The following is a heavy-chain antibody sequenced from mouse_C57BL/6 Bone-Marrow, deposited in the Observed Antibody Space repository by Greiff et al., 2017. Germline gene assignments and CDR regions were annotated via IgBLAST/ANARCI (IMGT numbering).Heavy chain of an antibody. CDR2: IYPRSGNT. V-gene: IGHV1-81*01. J-gene: IGHJ2*01. D-gene: IGHD2-1*01. CDR3: ARWGGNSRGDY. Sequence: QVQLQQSGAELARPGASVTLSCKASGYTFTSYGISWVKQRTGQGLEWIGEIYPRSGNTYYNEKFKGKAPLTADKSSRTAYMELRRLTSEDSAFYFCARWGGNSRGDYWGQGTTLTVSS. CDR1: GYTFTSYG.